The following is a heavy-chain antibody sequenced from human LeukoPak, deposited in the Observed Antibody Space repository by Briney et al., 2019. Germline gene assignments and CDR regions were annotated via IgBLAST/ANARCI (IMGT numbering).Heavy chain of an antibody. D-gene: IGHD1-26*01. V-gene: IGHV4-59*12. CDR2: IYYSGST. Sequence: PSETLSLTCTVSGGSISSYYWSWIRQPPGKGLEWIGYIYYSGSTNYNPSLKSRVTISVDTSKNQFSLKLSSVTAADTAVYYCASNGGQIVGATRKFDYWGQGTLVTVSS. J-gene: IGHJ4*02. CDR3: ASNGGQIVGATRKFDY. CDR1: GGSISSYY.